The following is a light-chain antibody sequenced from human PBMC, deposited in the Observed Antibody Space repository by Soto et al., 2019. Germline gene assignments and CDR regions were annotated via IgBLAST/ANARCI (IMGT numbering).Light chain of an antibody. Sequence: EIVLTQSPGTLSLSPGERATLSCRASQSVSSSYLAWYQQKPGQAPRLLIYGASSRAPGIPDRFSGSGSGTEFTLTISSLQPDDFATYYCQHYNSYSEAFGQGTKVDI. CDR3: QHYNSYSEA. CDR1: QSVSSSY. V-gene: IGKV3-20*01. J-gene: IGKJ1*01. CDR2: GAS.